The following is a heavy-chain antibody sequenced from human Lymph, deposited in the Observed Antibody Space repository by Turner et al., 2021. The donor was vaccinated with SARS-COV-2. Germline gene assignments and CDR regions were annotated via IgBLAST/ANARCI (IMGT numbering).Heavy chain of an antibody. CDR1: GYTFSSYG. J-gene: IGHJ6*02. CDR2: ISVYNGYT. D-gene: IGHD2-2*02. Sequence: QVQLVQSGAEVKKSGASVKVSCRASGYTFSSYGISWVRQAPGQGLEWMGWISVYNGYTNYAQKRQGRVTMTTDTSTSTAYMELRSLRSDDTAVYYCAREGYCSSTSCYRGQYYYYGMDVWGQGTTVTVSS. V-gene: IGHV1-18*04. CDR3: AREGYCSSTSCYRGQYYYYGMDV.